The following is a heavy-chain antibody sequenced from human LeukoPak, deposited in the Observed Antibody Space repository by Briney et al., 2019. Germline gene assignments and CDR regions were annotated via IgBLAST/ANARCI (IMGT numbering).Heavy chain of an antibody. CDR1: GRSLSSYY. Sequence: PQTMSLTCTVYGRSLSSYYCSWVRQPARRGLEWIGRIYASGSTNYNPSIKSRVTTSVDTSKNQFSLKLSSVTAADTAVYYCAGTAAGTGYYYYYMDVWGKGTTVTVSS. J-gene: IGHJ6*03. CDR3: AGTAAGTGYYYYYMDV. D-gene: IGHD6-13*01. V-gene: IGHV4-4*07. CDR2: IYASGST.